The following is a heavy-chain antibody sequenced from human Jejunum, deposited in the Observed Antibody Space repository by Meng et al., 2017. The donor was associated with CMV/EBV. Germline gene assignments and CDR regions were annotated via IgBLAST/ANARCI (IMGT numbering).Heavy chain of an antibody. V-gene: IGHV3-21*01. CDR2: ISISGYR. CDR3: ARVLKGGTYFDN. CDR1: GFRFSNYL. Sequence: AASGFRFSNYLVNWVRQAPGKGLEWVSSISISGYRYYADSVKGRFTISRDDAESSLFLQMNSLGAEDTAVYYCARVLKGGTYFDNWGQGTQVTVSS. D-gene: IGHD1-26*01. J-gene: IGHJ4*02.